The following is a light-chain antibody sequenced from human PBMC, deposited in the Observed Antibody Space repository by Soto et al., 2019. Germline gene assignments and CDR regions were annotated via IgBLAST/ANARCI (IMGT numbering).Light chain of an antibody. J-gene: IGKJ4*01. CDR1: QTITSN. CDR3: QQYSSWVT. Sequence: EIVMTQSPVTLSLSPGDTGTVSCRASQTITSNLAWYQQRPGQPPRLLIYGASTRATGIPARFSGSGSGTEFTLTITTLQSEDFAVYYCQQYSSWVTFGGGTQLEI. CDR2: GAS. V-gene: IGKV3-15*01.